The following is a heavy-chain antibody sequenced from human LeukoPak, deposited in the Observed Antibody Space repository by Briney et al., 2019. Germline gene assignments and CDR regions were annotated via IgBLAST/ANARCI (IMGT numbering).Heavy chain of an antibody. J-gene: IGHJ4*02. CDR3: ARQLYGSDY. CDR2: VNHSGYT. Sequence: SETLSLTCDVSGGSFSTYYWSWIRQSPEKGLEWIGEVNHSGYTNLNPSLKSRVTISVDTSKNQFSLKLSSVTAADTAVYYCARQLYGSDYWGQGTLVTVSS. V-gene: IGHV4-34*01. CDR1: GGSFSTYY. D-gene: IGHD4-17*01.